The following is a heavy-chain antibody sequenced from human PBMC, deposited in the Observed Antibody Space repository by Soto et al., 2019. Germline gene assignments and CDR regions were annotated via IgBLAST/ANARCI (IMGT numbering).Heavy chain of an antibody. D-gene: IGHD2-21*01. V-gene: IGHV4-4*02. CDR2: IYHNGIT. CDR3: ATVPPRIVVVLAEFPT. CDR1: GTSISSTYW. Sequence: QVELKQSGPGLVRPSGTLSLTCRVSGTSISSTYWWTWVRQSPGKGLEWIGEIYHNGITKYNPSLKSRVSLSVDKSNNQFSLKLTSVTAADTAVYYCATVPPRIVVVLAEFPTWGQGTLVTGSS. J-gene: IGHJ4*02.